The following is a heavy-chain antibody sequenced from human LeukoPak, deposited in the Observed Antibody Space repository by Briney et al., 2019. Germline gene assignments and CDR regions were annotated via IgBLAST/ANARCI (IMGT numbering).Heavy chain of an antibody. Sequence: SETLSLTCTVSGGSISSGDYYWSWIRQPPGKGLEWIGEINHSGSTNYNPSLESRVTISVDTSKNQFSLQLNSVTPEDTAVYYCARESYYYDSSGYYYHYYGMDVWGQGTTVTVSS. V-gene: IGHV4-30-4*01. CDR1: GGSISSGDYY. J-gene: IGHJ6*02. D-gene: IGHD3-22*01. CDR3: ARESYYYDSSGYYYHYYGMDV. CDR2: INHSGST.